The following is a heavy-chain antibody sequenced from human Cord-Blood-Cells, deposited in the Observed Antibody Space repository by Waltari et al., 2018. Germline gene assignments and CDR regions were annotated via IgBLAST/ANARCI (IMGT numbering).Heavy chain of an antibody. D-gene: IGHD1-26*01. J-gene: IGHJ6*02. CDR2: IYYSGST. Sequence: QVQLQESGPGLVKPSETLSLTCTVSGGSVSSGSYYWSWIRQPPGKGLEWIGYIYYSGSTNYNPSLKSRVTISVDTSKNQFSLKLSSVTAADTAVYYCAAVGATPYYYYYYGMDVWGQGTTVTVSS. CDR1: GGSVSSGSYY. CDR3: AAVGATPYYYYYYGMDV. V-gene: IGHV4-61*01.